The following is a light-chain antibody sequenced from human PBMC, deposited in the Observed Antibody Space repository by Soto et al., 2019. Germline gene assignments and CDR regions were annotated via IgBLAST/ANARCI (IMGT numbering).Light chain of an antibody. CDR2: DVS. V-gene: IGKV1-5*01. J-gene: IGKJ4*01. CDR3: QQYGRYPLT. CDR1: QGISDW. Sequence: IQMTPSPSPLSASAGERITVTCRASQGISDWLAWYQQRPGKAHKLLIYDVSTLNSGVPSRFSGSGSGTEFTLTISSLQPDEFATYYCQQYGRYPLTVGGGTKVDIK.